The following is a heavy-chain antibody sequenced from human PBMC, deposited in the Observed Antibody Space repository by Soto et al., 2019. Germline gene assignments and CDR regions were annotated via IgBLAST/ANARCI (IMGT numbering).Heavy chain of an antibody. CDR2: IYPGDSDT. J-gene: IGHJ4*02. D-gene: IGHD6-6*01. CDR1: GYTFTNYG. Sequence: GASVKVSCKASGYTFTNYGISWVRQMPGKGLECMGIIYPGDSDTRYSPSLQGHVTISADKSISNAYLQWSGLKASDTAMYYCVTSLEYRSSSFDHWGQGTQVTVSS. V-gene: IGHV5-51*03. CDR3: VTSLEYRSSSFDH.